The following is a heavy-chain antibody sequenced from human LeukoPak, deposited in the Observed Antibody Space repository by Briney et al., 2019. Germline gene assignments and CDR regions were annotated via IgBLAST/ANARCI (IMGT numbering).Heavy chain of an antibody. V-gene: IGHV3-53*01. D-gene: IGHD6-19*01. CDR3: ARDSHCGWANWFDP. CDR1: GLTVSSNY. J-gene: IGHJ5*02. Sequence: PGGSLRLSCAASGLTVSSNYMSWVRQAPGKGLEWVSVIYSGGSTYYADSVKGRFTISRDNSKNTLYLQMNSLRAEDTAVYYCARDSHCGWANWFDPWGQGTLVTVSS. CDR2: IYSGGST.